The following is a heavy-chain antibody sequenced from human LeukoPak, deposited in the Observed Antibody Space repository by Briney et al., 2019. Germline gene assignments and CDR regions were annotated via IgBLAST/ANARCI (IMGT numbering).Heavy chain of an antibody. J-gene: IGHJ4*02. V-gene: IGHV4-31*03. CDR2: IYYSGST. CDR1: GGSISSGGYY. CDR3: ARGGSNSSRVDY. D-gene: IGHD6-6*01. Sequence: SQTLSLTCTVSGGSISSGGYYWSWIRQHPGKGLEWIGYIYYSGSTYYNPSLKSRVTISVDTSKNQFSLKLSSVTAADTAVYYCARGGSNSSRVDYWGQGTLVTVSS.